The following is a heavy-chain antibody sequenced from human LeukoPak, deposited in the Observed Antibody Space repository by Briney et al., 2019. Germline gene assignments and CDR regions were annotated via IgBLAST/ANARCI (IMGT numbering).Heavy chain of an antibody. CDR2: TYYRSKWYN. CDR1: GDSVSSNSAA. J-gene: IGHJ5*02. D-gene: IGHD1-14*01. V-gene: IGHV6-1*01. CDR3: ARAQPSGVGNWFNP. Sequence: SQTLSLTCAISGDSVSSNSAAWNWIRQSPSRGLEWLGRTYYRSKWYNDYAVSVKSRITIKSDTSKNQFSLQLNSVTPEDTAVYYRARAQPSGVGNWFNPWGQGTLVTISS.